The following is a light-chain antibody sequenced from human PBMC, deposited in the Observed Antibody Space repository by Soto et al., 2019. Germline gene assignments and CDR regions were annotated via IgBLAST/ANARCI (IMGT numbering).Light chain of an antibody. CDR1: QSISNY. J-gene: IGKJ5*01. Sequence: DIQMTQSTYSLSASVGDRVTITCRASQSISNYLNWYQQKPGKAPKLLISAASSLQSGVPSRFSGSGSGTDFTLTISSLQPEDFATYYCQQSYSTPPITFGHGTRLEIK. CDR2: AAS. CDR3: QQSYSTPPIT. V-gene: IGKV1-39*01.